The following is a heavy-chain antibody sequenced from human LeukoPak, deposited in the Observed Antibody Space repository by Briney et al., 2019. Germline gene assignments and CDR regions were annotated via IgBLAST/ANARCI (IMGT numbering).Heavy chain of an antibody. J-gene: IGHJ4*02. CDR2: INNDGDDT. V-gene: IGHV3-23*01. Sequence: GGSLRLSCRVSGFSFGTYAAAWVRQAPGKGLDWVSAINNDGDDTYHADSVKGRFTISRDNSKNTLYLQMDSLRVEDTAIYYCADYRKPQGLDYWGQGTLVIVSS. D-gene: IGHD1-14*01. CDR1: GFSFGTYA. CDR3: ADYRKPQGLDY.